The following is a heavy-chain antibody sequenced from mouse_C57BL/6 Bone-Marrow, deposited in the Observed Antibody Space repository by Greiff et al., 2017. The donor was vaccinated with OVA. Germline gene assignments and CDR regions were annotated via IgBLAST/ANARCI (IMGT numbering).Heavy chain of an antibody. CDR3: EGHEDDYYASYFDY. V-gene: IGHV1-82*01. J-gene: IGHJ2*01. D-gene: IGHD2-3*01. CDR2: LYPGDGDT. Sequence: VKLVESGPELVKPGASVKISCKASGYAFSSYWMNWVKQRPGQGLEWIGRLYPGDGDTNYNGKFKGKATLTADKSSSTAYMQLSSLTSEDSAVYFCEGHEDDYYASYFDYWGQGTTLTVSS. CDR1: GYAFSSYW.